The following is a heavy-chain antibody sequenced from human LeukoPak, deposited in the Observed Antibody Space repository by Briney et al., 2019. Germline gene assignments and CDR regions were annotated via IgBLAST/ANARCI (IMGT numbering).Heavy chain of an antibody. CDR1: GGSIRDYQ. CDR3: AREGDDYSKGFDS. D-gene: IGHD5-24*01. CDR2: IYYTGST. J-gene: IGHJ4*02. V-gene: IGHV4-59*01. Sequence: KASETLSLTCAVSGGSIRDYQWSWIRQPPGKGLEWLGYIYYTGSTNYNPSLKSRVTISVDTSKNQFSLKLSSVTAADTAVYFCAREGDDYSKGFDSWGQGTLVTVSS.